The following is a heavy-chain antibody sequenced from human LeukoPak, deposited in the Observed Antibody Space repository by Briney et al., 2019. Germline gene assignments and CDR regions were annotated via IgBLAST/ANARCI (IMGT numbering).Heavy chain of an antibody. D-gene: IGHD2-8*01. J-gene: IGHJ4*02. CDR3: ARVMGASLDY. CDR2: INSDGSST. CDR1: GFTFTTYA. V-gene: IGHV3-74*01. Sequence: PGGSLRLSCSASGFTFTTYAMTWVRQPPGKGLVWVSRINSDGSSTSYADSVKGRFTISRDNAKNTLYLQMNSLRAEDTAVYYCARVMGASLDYWGQGTLVTVSS.